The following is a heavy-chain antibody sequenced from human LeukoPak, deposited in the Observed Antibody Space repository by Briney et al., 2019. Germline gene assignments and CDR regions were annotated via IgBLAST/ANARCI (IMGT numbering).Heavy chain of an antibody. V-gene: IGHV4-61*05. J-gene: IGHJ6*02. Sequence: SETLSPTCTVSGGSISSSSYYWGWIRQPPGKGLEWIGYIYYSGSTNYNPSLKSRVTISVDTSKNQFSLKLSSVTAADTAVYYCARRSGSGWYNYYYYYGMDVWGQGTTVTVSS. CDR1: GGSISSSSYY. CDR3: ARRSGSGWYNYYYYYGMDV. CDR2: IYYSGST. D-gene: IGHD6-19*01.